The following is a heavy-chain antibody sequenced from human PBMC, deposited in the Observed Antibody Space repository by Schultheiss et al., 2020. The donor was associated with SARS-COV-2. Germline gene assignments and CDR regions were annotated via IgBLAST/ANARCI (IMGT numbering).Heavy chain of an antibody. CDR2: INHSGST. CDR3: ARTGPNYCSSTSCYSDWFDP. Sequence: SETLSLTCTVSGGSISSYYWSWIRQPPGKGLEWIGEINHSGSTYYNPSLKSRVTISVDTSKNQFSLKLSSVTAADTAVYYCARTGPNYCSSTSCYSDWFDPWGQGTLVTVSS. D-gene: IGHD2-2*02. J-gene: IGHJ5*02. V-gene: IGHV4-59*04. CDR1: GGSISSYY.